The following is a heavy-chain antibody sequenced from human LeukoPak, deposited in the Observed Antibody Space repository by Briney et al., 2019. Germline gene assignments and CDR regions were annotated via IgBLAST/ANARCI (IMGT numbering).Heavy chain of an antibody. CDR3: GRTRGYSYGSYFDC. CDR2: ISSSSSYI. J-gene: IGHJ4*02. CDR1: GFTFSSYS. D-gene: IGHD5-18*01. V-gene: IGHV3-21*01. Sequence: PGGSLRLSCAASGFTFSSYSMNWVRQAPGKGLEWFYSISSSSSYIYYADSVKGRFTISRDNAKNSLYLQMNSLRAEDTAVYYCGRTRGYSYGSYFDCWGQGTLVTVSS.